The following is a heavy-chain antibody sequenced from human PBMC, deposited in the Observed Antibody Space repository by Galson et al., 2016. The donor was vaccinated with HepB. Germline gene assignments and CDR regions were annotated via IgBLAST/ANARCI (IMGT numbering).Heavy chain of an antibody. V-gene: IGHV3-15*01. Sequence: SLRLSCAASGFTFSDAWMSWVRQAPGKGLEWIGRIKSKTDGGTTDYAAPVKGRFTISRDDSKNTLSLQMNSLKTEDTAFYYGITDPRVAGSSSVWGQGTLVTVSS. J-gene: IGHJ4*02. CDR2: IKSKTDGGTT. D-gene: IGHD6-6*01. CDR3: ITDPRVAGSSSV. CDR1: GFTFSDAW.